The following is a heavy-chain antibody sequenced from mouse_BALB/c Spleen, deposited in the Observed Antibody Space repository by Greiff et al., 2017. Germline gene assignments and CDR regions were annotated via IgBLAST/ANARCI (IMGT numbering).Heavy chain of an antibody. Sequence: QVQLQQSGPGLVAPSQSLSITCTVSGFSLTSYDISWIRQPPGKGLEWLGVIWTGGGTNYNSAFMSRLSISKDNSKSQVFLKMNSLQTDDTAIYYCVRAIYLDYWGQGTSVTVSS. J-gene: IGHJ4*01. CDR3: VRAIYLDY. CDR2: IWTGGGT. D-gene: IGHD2-1*01. CDR1: GFSLTSYD. V-gene: IGHV2-9-2*01.